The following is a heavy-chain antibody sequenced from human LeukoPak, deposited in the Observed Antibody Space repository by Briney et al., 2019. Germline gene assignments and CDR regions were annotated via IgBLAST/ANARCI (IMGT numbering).Heavy chain of an antibody. V-gene: IGHV3-43*01. J-gene: IGHJ5*02. CDR3: AKDLTYESSGSVIDT. Sequence: GGSLRLSCAASGFIFEDYTMHWVRQVPGKTLEWVSLVNWHGTTYYADSLKGRFTISRDNSKNSLYLQTDSLRTEDTAFYYCAKDLTYESSGSVIDTWGLGTLVTVSS. CDR1: GFIFEDYT. CDR2: VNWHGTT. D-gene: IGHD3-22*01.